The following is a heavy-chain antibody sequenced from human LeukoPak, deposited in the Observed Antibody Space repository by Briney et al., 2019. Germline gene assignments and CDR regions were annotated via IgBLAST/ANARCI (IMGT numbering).Heavy chain of an antibody. CDR1: GFTFSSYS. CDR2: ISSSSSYI. D-gene: IGHD7-27*01. Sequence: PGGSLRLSCAASGFTFSSYSMNWVRQAPGKGLEWVSSISSSSSYIYYADSVKGRFTISRDNAKNPLYLQMNSLRAEDTAVYYCARDADRTYALGLNHGMDVWVQGTTVTVSS. V-gene: IGHV3-21*01. J-gene: IGHJ6*02. CDR3: ARDADRTYALGLNHGMDV.